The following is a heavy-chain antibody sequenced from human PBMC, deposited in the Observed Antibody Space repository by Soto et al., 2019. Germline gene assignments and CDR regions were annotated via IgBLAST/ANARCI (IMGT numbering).Heavy chain of an antibody. CDR1: GFTFSSYS. V-gene: IGHV3-21*01. CDR2: ISSSSSYI. D-gene: IGHD2-21*02. J-gene: IGHJ4*02. Sequence: GGSLRLSCAASGFTFSSYSMNWVRQAPGKGLEWVSSISSSSSYIYYADSVKGRFTISRDNAKNSLYLQMNSLRAEDTAVYYCARVFGGVVTATDYFDYWGQGT. CDR3: ARVFGGVVTATDYFDY.